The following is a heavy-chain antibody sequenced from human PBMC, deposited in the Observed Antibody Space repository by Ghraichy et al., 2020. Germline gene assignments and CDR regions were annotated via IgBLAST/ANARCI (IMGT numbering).Heavy chain of an antibody. CDR2: INQDGNEK. D-gene: IGHD3-10*01. J-gene: IGHJ6*02. V-gene: IGHV3-7*03. CDR3: ARGRSLGV. CDR1: GFTFSDFW. Sequence: GSLRLSCAASGFTFSDFWMTWVRQAPGKGLEWLANINQDGNEKYSVDSMKGRFTISRDNGKNSLYLQMNSLRGEDTAVYYCARGRSLGVWGQGTTVTVSS.